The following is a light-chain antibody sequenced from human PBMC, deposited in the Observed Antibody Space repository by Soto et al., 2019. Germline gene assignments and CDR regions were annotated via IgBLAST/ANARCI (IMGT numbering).Light chain of an antibody. CDR2: DVS. CDR1: SSDVGGYNF. V-gene: IGLV2-14*01. CDR3: SSYRGTNTQVI. Sequence: QSVLTQPASVSGSPGQSITISCTGTSSDVGGYNFVSWYQQHPGKAPKLMIYDVSNRPSGVSDRFSGSKSGNTASLTISGLQAEDEADYDCSSYRGTNTQVIFGGGTQLTVL. J-gene: IGLJ2*01.